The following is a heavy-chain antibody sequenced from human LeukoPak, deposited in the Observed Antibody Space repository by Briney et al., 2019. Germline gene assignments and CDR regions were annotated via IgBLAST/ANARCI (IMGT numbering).Heavy chain of an antibody. Sequence: PSETLSLTCSVPGGSITSNLYYWGWIRQPPGKGLEWIGSIYHTGSTYYNPSLKSRVTISVDTSKNQFSLKVSSVTAADTAIYYCARHEDYGTDWFDPWGQGLLVTASS. CDR3: ARHEDYGTDWFDP. D-gene: IGHD4-17*01. J-gene: IGHJ5*02. CDR1: GGSITSNLYY. V-gene: IGHV4-39*01. CDR2: IYHTGST.